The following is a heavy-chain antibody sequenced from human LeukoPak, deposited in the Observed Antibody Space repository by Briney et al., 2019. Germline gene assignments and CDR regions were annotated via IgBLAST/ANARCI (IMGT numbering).Heavy chain of an antibody. CDR1: GFTFIRFN. CDR3: ARADTAMPTDY. Sequence: GGSLRLSCAASGFTFIRFNMNWLRQAPGKGLELVSSITTSGTYIYYADSVNGRFPTSRDNAKNSLYLQMKSLRAEDTAVYYCARADTAMPTDYWGQGTLVTVSS. J-gene: IGHJ4*02. V-gene: IGHV3-21*06. CDR2: ITTSGTYI. D-gene: IGHD5-18*01.